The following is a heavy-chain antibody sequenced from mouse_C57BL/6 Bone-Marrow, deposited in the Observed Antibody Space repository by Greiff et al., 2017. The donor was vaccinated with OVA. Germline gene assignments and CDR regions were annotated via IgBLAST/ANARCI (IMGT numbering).Heavy chain of an antibody. CDR3: ARGDYYGSTAY. J-gene: IGHJ3*01. Sequence: EVKLVESGGGLVKPGGSLKLSCAASGFTFSSYAMSWVRQTPEKRLEWVATISDGGSYTYYPDNVKGRFTISRDNAKNNLYLQMSHLKSEDTAMYYCARGDYYGSTAYWGQGTLVTVSA. V-gene: IGHV5-4*03. CDR2: ISDGGSYT. D-gene: IGHD1-1*01. CDR1: GFTFSSYA.